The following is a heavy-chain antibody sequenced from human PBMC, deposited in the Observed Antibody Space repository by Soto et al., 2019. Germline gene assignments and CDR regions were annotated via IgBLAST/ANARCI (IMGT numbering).Heavy chain of an antibody. D-gene: IGHD3-16*02. CDR2: IYYIGST. J-gene: IGHJ4*02. Sequence: CSVVEGKIVSRGDCRSRIRKRPGKGLEWIGYIYYIGSTYYNPSLKSRVTISVDTSKTQFSLKLSSVTAADTAVYYCAREVGRYGRYHAYAPDYFDYPGQGTLVTVSS. V-gene: IGHV4-31*03. CDR1: EGKIVSRGDC. CDR3: AREVGRYGRYHAYAPDYFDY.